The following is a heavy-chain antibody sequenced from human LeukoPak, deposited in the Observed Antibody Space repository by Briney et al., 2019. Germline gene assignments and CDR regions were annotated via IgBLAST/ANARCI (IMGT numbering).Heavy chain of an antibody. Sequence: ASVKVSCKASGGTFSSYAISWVRQAPGQGLEWMGGIIPIFGTANYAQKFQGRVTITADKSTSTAYMELSSLRSEDTAVYYCARLSYSYGPNWFDPWGQGTLVTVSS. CDR3: ARLSYSYGPNWFDP. J-gene: IGHJ5*02. D-gene: IGHD5-18*01. V-gene: IGHV1-69*06. CDR1: GGTFSSYA. CDR2: IIPIFGTA.